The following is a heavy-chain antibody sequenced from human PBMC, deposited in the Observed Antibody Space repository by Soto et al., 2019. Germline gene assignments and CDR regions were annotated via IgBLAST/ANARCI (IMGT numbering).Heavy chain of an antibody. CDR2: ISYDGSNK. V-gene: IGHV3-30-3*01. CDR3: ARGDGDYDY. D-gene: IGHD4-17*01. J-gene: IGHJ4*02. CDR1: GFTFSSYA. Sequence: QVQLVESGGGVVQPGRSLRLSCAASGFTFSSYAMHWVRQAPGKGLEWVAVISYDGSNKYYADSVKGRFTISRDNSKNTLYLQMNSLRAEDTAVYYCARGDGDYDYWGQGTLVTVSS.